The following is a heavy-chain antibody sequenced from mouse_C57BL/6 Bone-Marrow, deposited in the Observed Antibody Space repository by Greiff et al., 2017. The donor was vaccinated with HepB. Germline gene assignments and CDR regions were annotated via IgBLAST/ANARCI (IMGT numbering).Heavy chain of an antibody. V-gene: IGHV3-8*01. CDR1: GYSITSDY. CDR2: ISYSGST. Sequence: EVQLQQSGPGLAKPSQTLSLTCSVTGYSITSDYWNWIRKFPGNKLEYMGYISYSGSTYYNPSPKSRISITRDTSKNQYYLQLKSVTTEDTATYYCARAIYGNYGWYFDVWGTGTTVTVSS. CDR3: ARAIYGNYGWYFDV. D-gene: IGHD2-1*01. J-gene: IGHJ1*03.